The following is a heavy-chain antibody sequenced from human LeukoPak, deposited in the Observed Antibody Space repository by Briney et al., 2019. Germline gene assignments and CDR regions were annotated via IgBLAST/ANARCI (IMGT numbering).Heavy chain of an antibody. J-gene: IGHJ3*02. Sequence: PETLSLTCAVYGGSFSGYYWSWIRQPPGKGLDWIGEINHSGSTNYNPSLKSRVTISVDTSKNQFSLKLSSVTAADTAVYYCARKRVVKHRGAFDIWGQGTMVTVSS. CDR2: INHSGST. CDR3: ARKRVVKHRGAFDI. V-gene: IGHV4-34*01. CDR1: GGSFSGYY. D-gene: IGHD3-22*01.